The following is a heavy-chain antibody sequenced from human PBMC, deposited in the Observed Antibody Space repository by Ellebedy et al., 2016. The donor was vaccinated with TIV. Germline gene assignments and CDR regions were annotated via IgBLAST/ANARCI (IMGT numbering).Heavy chain of an antibody. D-gene: IGHD6-6*01. CDR2: IWYDGSHK. Sequence: LSLTCAASGFTFSDYGMHWVRQAPGKGLEWVAAIWYDGSHKYHADSVKGRFTISRDNSKNTLYLQMNSLRAEDTAVYYCARRIAARPGYYYGMDVWGRGTTVTVSS. V-gene: IGHV3-33*01. J-gene: IGHJ6*02. CDR1: GFTFSDYG. CDR3: ARRIAARPGYYYGMDV.